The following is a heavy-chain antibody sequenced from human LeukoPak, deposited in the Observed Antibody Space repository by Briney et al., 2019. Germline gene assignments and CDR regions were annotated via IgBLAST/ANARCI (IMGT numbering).Heavy chain of an antibody. CDR2: IYTSGNT. D-gene: IGHD1-26*01. CDR3: VSLVGATDAFDI. J-gene: IGHJ3*02. Sequence: SETLSLTCTVSGGSISTGSYCWSWIRQPAGKGLEWIGHIYTSGNTNYNPSLKSRVTISVDTSKNQLSLKLSSVTAADTAVYYCVSLVGATDAFDIWGQGTMVTVSS. CDR1: GGSISTGSYC. V-gene: IGHV4-61*09.